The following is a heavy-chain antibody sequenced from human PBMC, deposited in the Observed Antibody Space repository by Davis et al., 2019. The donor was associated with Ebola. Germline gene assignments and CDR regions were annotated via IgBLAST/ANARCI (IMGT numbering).Heavy chain of an antibody. CDR3: ARGASQLAPSAY. J-gene: IGHJ4*02. D-gene: IGHD6-13*01. Sequence: GGSLRLSCAASGFTFSSYGMHWVRQAPGKGLEWVAVIWYDGSNKYYADSVKGRFTISRDNSKNTLYLQMNSLRAEDTAVYYCARGASQLAPSAYWGQGTLVTVSS. V-gene: IGHV3-33*01. CDR1: GFTFSSYG. CDR2: IWYDGSNK.